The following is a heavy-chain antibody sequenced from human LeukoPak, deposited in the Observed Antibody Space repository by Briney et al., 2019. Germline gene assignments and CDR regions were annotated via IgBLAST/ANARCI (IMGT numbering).Heavy chain of an antibody. Sequence: PSETLSLTCTVSGGSISSSSYYWGWIRQPPGKGLEWIGSIYYSGSTYYNPSLKSRVTISVDRSKNQFSLKLSSVTAADTAVYYCARAVFLNYYGSGSYYPPYYFDYWGQGTLVTVSS. V-gene: IGHV4-39*07. CDR1: GGSISSSSYY. CDR3: ARAVFLNYYGSGSYYPPYYFDY. CDR2: IYYSGST. D-gene: IGHD3-10*01. J-gene: IGHJ4*02.